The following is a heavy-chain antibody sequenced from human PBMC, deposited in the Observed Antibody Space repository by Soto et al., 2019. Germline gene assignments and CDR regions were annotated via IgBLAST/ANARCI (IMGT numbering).Heavy chain of an antibody. J-gene: IGHJ4*02. Sequence: QVQLQESGPGLVKPSGTLSLTCAVSGDSVSSPYWWCWVRQPPGKGLEWIGEVFHTGTTSYNPSLRGRVTISMDKSNNHSSLDLSSVTAADTAVYYCARSAGWYAVHSWGPGTLVVVSS. CDR3: ARSAGWYAVHS. V-gene: IGHV4-4*02. CDR1: GDSVSSPYW. D-gene: IGHD6-19*01. CDR2: VFHTGTT.